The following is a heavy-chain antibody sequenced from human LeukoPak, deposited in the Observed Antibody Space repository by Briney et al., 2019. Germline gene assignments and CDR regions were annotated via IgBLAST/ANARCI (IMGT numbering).Heavy chain of an antibody. J-gene: IGHJ6*03. D-gene: IGHD3-16*01. CDR2: ISDTGSS. V-gene: IGHV4-59*08. Sequence: SETLSLTCSVSSGSMSNYYWGWIRQPPGKGLEWIGYISDTGSSSYSPSLKSRVNIFLETPRNQISLEVSSLIAADTAVYYCARLQSAEPDSSYHIGRFYYMDVWGKGTTVIVSS. CDR1: SGSMSNYY. CDR3: ARLQSAEPDSSYHIGRFYYMDV.